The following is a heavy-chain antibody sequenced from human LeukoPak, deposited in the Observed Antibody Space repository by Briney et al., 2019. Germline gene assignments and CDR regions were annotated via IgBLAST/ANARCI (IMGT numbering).Heavy chain of an antibody. Sequence: SVKVSCKASGGTFSSYAISWVRQAPGQGLEWRGGIIPIFGTANYAQKFQGRVTITTDESTSTAYMELSSLRSEDTAVYYCARGVFVPAANAFDIWGQGTMVTVSS. J-gene: IGHJ3*02. CDR3: ARGVFVPAANAFDI. D-gene: IGHD2-2*01. V-gene: IGHV1-69*05. CDR2: IIPIFGTA. CDR1: GGTFSSYA.